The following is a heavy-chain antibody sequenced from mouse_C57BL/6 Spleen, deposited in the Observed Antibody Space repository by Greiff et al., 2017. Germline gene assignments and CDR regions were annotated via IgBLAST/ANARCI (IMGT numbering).Heavy chain of an antibody. CDR1: GYAFSSSW. V-gene: IGHV1-82*01. J-gene: IGHJ4*01. CDR3: ARSQLGPYAMDY. D-gene: IGHD4-1*02. Sequence: VQLQQSGPELVKPGASVKISCKASGYAFSSSWMNWVKQRPGKGLEWIGRIYPGDGDTKYNGKFKGKATLTADKSSSTAYMQLSSLTSEDSAVYFCARSQLGPYAMDYWGQGTSVTVSS. CDR2: IYPGDGDT.